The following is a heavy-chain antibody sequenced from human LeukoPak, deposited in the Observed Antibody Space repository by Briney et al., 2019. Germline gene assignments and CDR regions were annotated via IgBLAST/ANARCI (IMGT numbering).Heavy chain of an antibody. CDR1: GGSISGYY. CDR2: IYYSGNT. CDR3: ARGGVRADY. J-gene: IGHJ4*02. V-gene: IGHV4-59*01. Sequence: SETLSLTCTVSGGSISGYYWSWIRQPPGKGLEWMGYIYYSGNTNYNPSLKSRVTISVDTSKNQSSLKVSSVTAADTAVYYCARGGVRADYWGQGTLVTVSS. D-gene: IGHD4-17*01.